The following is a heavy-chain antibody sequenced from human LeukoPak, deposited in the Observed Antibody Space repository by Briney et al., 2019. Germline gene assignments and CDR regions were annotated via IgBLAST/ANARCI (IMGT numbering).Heavy chain of an antibody. CDR1: GGSISSYY. Sequence: SETLSLTCTVSGGSISSYYWSWIRQPPGKGLEWIGYIYYSGSTNYNPSLKSRVTISVDTSKNQFSLKLSSVTAANTAVYYCARPRVRGVIIRGFDYWGQGTLVTVSS. D-gene: IGHD3-10*01. CDR2: IYYSGST. V-gene: IGHV4-59*12. CDR3: ARPRVRGVIIRGFDY. J-gene: IGHJ4*01.